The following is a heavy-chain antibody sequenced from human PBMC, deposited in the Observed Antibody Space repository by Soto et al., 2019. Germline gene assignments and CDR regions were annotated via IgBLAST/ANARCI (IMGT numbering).Heavy chain of an antibody. CDR3: ARDKCITSLKYYFDY. D-gene: IGHD1-20*01. J-gene: IGHJ4*02. Sequence: QVQLVDSGGGVVQPGRSLRLSCAASGFTFSGYNMHWVRQAPGKGLEWVAFISNDGRTKYYADSVKGRFTISRDNSENTLSLQMHSLTTEDTAVYYCARDKCITSLKYYFDYWGQGTLVTV. V-gene: IGHV3-30*03. CDR1: GFTFSGYN. CDR2: ISNDGRTK.